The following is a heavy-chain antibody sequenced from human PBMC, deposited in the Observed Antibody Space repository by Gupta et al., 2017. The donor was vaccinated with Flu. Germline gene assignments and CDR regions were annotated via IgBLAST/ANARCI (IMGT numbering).Heavy chain of an antibody. CDR2: IYYDGST. D-gene: IGHD6-6*01. CDR1: GSIRSYY. CDR3: ARHGYSSSSVDY. Sequence: GSIRSYYWSWIRQPPGKGLEWIGNIYYDGSTNYNPSLKSRVTISVDTSKNQFSLKLSSVTAADTAVYYCARHGYSSSSVDYWGQGTLVTVSS. J-gene: IGHJ4*02. V-gene: IGHV4-59*08.